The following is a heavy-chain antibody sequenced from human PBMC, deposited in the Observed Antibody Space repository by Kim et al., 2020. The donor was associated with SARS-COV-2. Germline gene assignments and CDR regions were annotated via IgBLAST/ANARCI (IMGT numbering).Heavy chain of an antibody. V-gene: IGHV4-61*07. D-gene: IGHD4-17*01. CDR3: ARHDYGGKGPIDY. J-gene: IGHJ4*02. Sequence: YNPSLKSRVTISVDTSKNQFSLKLSSVTAADTSVYYCARHDYGGKGPIDYWGQGTLVTVSS.